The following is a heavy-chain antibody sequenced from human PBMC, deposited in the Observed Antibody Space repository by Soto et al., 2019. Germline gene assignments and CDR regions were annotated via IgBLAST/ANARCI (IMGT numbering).Heavy chain of an antibody. Sequence: ASVKVSCKSSGYTFTSYGISWVRQAPGQGLEWMGWISAYNGNTNYAQKLQGRVTMTTDTSTSTAYMELRSLRSDDTAVYYCARIALVVEDFDYWGQGTLVTVSS. CDR3: ARIALVVEDFDY. V-gene: IGHV1-18*01. D-gene: IGHD2-15*01. CDR1: GYTFTSYG. CDR2: ISAYNGNT. J-gene: IGHJ4*02.